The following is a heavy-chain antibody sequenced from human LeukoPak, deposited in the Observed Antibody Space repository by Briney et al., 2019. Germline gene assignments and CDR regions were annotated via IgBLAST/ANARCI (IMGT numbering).Heavy chain of an antibody. CDR3: ARHYYYDSGRYLDY. D-gene: IGHD3-10*01. Sequence: GGSLRLSCAASGFXFSSDAMSWVRQAPGKGLEWVSSIGGGGATTYYADSVKGRFTISRDNSKNTLFLQMNSLRVEDTAVYYCARHYYYDSGRYLDYWGQGTLVTVSS. CDR1: GFXFSSDA. CDR2: IGGGGATT. J-gene: IGHJ4*02. V-gene: IGHV3-23*01.